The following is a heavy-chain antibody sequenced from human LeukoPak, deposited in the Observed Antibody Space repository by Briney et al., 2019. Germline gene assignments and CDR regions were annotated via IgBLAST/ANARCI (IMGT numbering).Heavy chain of an antibody. D-gene: IGHD5-18*01. Sequence: GGSLRLSCAASGFTFSSYAMSWVRQVPGKGLEWVSAISGSGGSTSYADSVKGRFTISRDNSMNTLYLQMNSLRAEDTAVYYCAKDDRIQTRRYSYNYWGQGTLVTVSS. V-gene: IGHV3-23*01. J-gene: IGHJ4*02. CDR1: GFTFSSYA. CDR3: AKDDRIQTRRYSYNY. CDR2: ISGSGGST.